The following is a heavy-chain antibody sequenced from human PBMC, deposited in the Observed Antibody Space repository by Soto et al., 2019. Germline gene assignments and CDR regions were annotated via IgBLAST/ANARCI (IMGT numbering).Heavy chain of an antibody. D-gene: IGHD2-21*02. CDR3: ARGGYCGGDCYSVSDYYYYGMDV. V-gene: IGHV1-69*13. CDR1: GGTFSSYA. Sequence: VASVKVSCKASGGTFSSYAISWVRQAPGQGLEWMGGIIPIFGTANYAQKFQGRVTITADESTSTAYMELSSLRSEDTAVYYCARGGYCGGDCYSVSDYYYYGMDVWGQGTTVTVSS. CDR2: IIPIFGTA. J-gene: IGHJ6*02.